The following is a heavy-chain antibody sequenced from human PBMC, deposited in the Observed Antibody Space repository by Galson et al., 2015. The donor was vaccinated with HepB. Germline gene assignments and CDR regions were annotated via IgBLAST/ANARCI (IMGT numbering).Heavy chain of an antibody. Sequence: ETLSLTCTVSGGSISSSSYYWGWIRQPPGKGLEWIGSIYYSGSTYYNPSLKSRVTISVDTSKNQFSLKLSSVTAADTAVYYCAGQGYCSSTSCYSYYYYYGMDVWGQGTTVTVSS. CDR2: IYYSGST. CDR1: GGSISSSSYY. D-gene: IGHD2-2*02. J-gene: IGHJ6*02. V-gene: IGHV4-39*01. CDR3: AGQGYCSSTSCYSYYYYYGMDV.